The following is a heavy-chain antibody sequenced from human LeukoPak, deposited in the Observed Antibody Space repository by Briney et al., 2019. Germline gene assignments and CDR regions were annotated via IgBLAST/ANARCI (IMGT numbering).Heavy chain of an antibody. CDR3: ARDGGDSGYDLFDY. J-gene: IGHJ4*02. CDR2: ISDSGGST. D-gene: IGHD5-12*01. CDR1: GFTFSNYA. V-gene: IGHV3-23*01. Sequence: GGSLRLSCVASGFTFSNYAMSWVRQAPGKGLEWVSGISDSGGSTYYADSVKGRFTISRDNAKNSLYLQMNSLGAEDTAVYYCARDGGDSGYDLFDYWGQGTLVTVSS.